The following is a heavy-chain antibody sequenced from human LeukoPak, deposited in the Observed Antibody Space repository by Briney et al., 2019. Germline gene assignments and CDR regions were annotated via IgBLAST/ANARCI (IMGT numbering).Heavy chain of an antibody. Sequence: GGSLRLSCAASGFTFSSYSMNWVRQAPGKGLEWVSSISSSSSYIYYADSVKGRFTISRDNSKNTLYLQMNSLRAEDTAVYYCAKEAGRFWNDAFDIWGQGTMVTVSS. CDR2: ISSSSSYI. CDR3: AKEAGRFWNDAFDI. V-gene: IGHV3-21*01. D-gene: IGHD3-3*01. J-gene: IGHJ3*02. CDR1: GFTFSSYS.